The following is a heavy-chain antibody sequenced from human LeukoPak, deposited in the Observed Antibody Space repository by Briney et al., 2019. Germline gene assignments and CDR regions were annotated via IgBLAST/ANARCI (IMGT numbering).Heavy chain of an antibody. D-gene: IGHD5-12*01. CDR2: IYYRGST. J-gene: IGHJ4*02. CDR3: ARVHSGYDFGNRKYYYFDY. Sequence: PSETLSLTCTVSGGSISNYYWSWIRQPPGKGLEWIGYIYYRGSTNYNPSLKSRVTIPVDTSKNQFSLKLSSVTAADTAVYYCARVHSGYDFGNRKYYYFDYWGQGTLVTVSS. CDR1: GGSISNYY. V-gene: IGHV4-59*08.